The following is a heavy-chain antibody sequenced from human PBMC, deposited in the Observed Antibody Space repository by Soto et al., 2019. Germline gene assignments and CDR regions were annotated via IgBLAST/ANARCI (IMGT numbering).Heavy chain of an antibody. CDR1: GYTFTSYG. CDR3: AREGDSSSWYDYYYGMDV. D-gene: IGHD6-13*01. Sequence: ASVKVSCKASGYTFTSYGISWVRQAPGQGLEWMGWISAYDGNTNYAQKLQGRVTMTTDTSTSTAYMELRSLRSDDTAVYYCAREGDSSSWYDYYYGMDVWGQGTTVTVS. J-gene: IGHJ6*02. V-gene: IGHV1-18*04. CDR2: ISAYDGNT.